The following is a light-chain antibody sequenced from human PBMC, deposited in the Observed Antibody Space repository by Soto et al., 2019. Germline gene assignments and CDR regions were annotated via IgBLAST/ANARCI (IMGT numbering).Light chain of an antibody. Sequence: QSVLTQPPSASGSPGQSVTISCTGTRSDVGGYNYVSWYQQHPGKAPKLMIYEVSKRPSGVPDRFSGSKSGNTASLTVSGLQAEDEADYYCSSYAGGNNLVFGGGTKLTVL. J-gene: IGLJ2*01. CDR3: SSYAGGNNLV. V-gene: IGLV2-8*01. CDR1: RSDVGGYNY. CDR2: EVS.